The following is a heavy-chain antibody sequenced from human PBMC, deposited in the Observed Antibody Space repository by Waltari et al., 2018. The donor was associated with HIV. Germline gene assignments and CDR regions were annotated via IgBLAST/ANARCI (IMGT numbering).Heavy chain of an antibody. CDR2: ISYDGHNK. D-gene: IGHD2-2*01. CDR3: ARDARRGLSSPYYYFGLDV. CDR1: GFPFSPYR. Sequence: QEQLGESGGDVVQPGKSLRLSCAVSGFPFSPYRIPRVTPAPGKGLEWVAVISYDGHNKSYADSVKGRFTIFRDNSKNTLFLQMSSLRPDDTAIYYCARDARRGLSSPYYYFGLDVWGQGTTVTVSS. J-gene: IGHJ6*02. V-gene: IGHV3-30*03.